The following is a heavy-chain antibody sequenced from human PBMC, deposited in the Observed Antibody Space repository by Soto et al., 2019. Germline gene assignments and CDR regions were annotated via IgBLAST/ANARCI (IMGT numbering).Heavy chain of an antibody. V-gene: IGHV3-30*18. CDR2: MSHDGNNQ. D-gene: IGHD2-2*01. CDR1: GFTLTSDD. CDR3: AKGGWYAGSSRSDC. Sequence: SLRLSCAASGFTLTSDDMHWVRQAPGKGLEWVAVMSHDGNNQYYAASVKGRFTISRDESKSTLYLQMNSLRTEDTAVYFCAKGGWYAGSSRSDCWGQGTLVTVSS. J-gene: IGHJ4*02.